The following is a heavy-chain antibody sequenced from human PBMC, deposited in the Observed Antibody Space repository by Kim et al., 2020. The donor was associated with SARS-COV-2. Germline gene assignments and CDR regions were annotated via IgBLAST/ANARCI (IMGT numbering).Heavy chain of an antibody. D-gene: IGHD3-22*01. CDR2: ISAYNGNT. J-gene: IGHJ6*02. CDR3: ARRGDYDSSGYRYYYYGMDV. CDR1: GYTFTSYG. V-gene: IGHV1-18*01. Sequence: ASVKVSCKASGYTFTSYGISWVRQAPGQGLEWMGWISAYNGNTNYAQKLQGRVTITTDTSTSTAYMELRSLRSDDTAVYYCARRGDYDSSGYRYYYYGMDVWGQGTTVTVSS.